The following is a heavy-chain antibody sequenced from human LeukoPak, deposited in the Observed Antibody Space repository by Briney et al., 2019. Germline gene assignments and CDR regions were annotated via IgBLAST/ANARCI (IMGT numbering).Heavy chain of an antibody. CDR1: EFTSDNYA. CDR2: ISGSGYYS. J-gene: IGHJ4*02. V-gene: IGHV3-23*01. CDR3: AKGGPTGSNYFDF. Sequence: TGGSLRLSCAASEFTSDNYAMSWVRQAPGKGLEWVSVISGSGYYSYYADSVKGRFTVSRDNSKTTLYLQMNSLRADDTAVYYCAKGGPTGSNYFDFWGQGTLVTVSS. D-gene: IGHD1-26*01.